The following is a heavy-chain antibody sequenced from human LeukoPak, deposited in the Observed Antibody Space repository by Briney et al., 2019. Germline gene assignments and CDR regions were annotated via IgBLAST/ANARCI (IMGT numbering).Heavy chain of an antibody. V-gene: IGHV1-24*01. CDR3: AIYFKNYYGSGIEKSAFDI. J-gene: IGHJ3*02. CDR1: GYTLTELS. CDR2: FDPEDGET. Sequence: ASVKVSCKVSGYTLTELSMHWVRQAPGKGLEWMGGFDPEDGETIYAQKFQGRVTMTEDTSTDTAYMELSSLRSEDTAVYYCAIYFKNYYGSGIEKSAFDIWGQGTMVTVSS. D-gene: IGHD3-10*01.